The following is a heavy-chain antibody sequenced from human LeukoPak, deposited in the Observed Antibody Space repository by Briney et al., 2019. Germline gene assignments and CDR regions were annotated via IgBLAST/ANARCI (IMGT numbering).Heavy chain of an antibody. CDR1: GGSISSYY. CDR2: IFHSGST. CDR3: ARDLGYYYGLDI. J-gene: IGHJ6*02. D-gene: IGHD3-16*01. Sequence: SETLSLTCTVSGGSISSYYWSWIRQPPGKGLEWIGEIFHSGSTKYNPSLESRVTISVDKSNHQFTLEMNSVTAADTAIYYCARDLGYYYGLDIWSRGTTVTVSS. V-gene: IGHV4-59*12.